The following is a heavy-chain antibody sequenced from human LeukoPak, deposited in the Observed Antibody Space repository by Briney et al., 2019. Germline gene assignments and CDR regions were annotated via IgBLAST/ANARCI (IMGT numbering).Heavy chain of an antibody. CDR2: IYYSGST. V-gene: IGHV4-31*03. CDR3: ARAGIVVVPAAIQPGAFDI. J-gene: IGHJ3*02. D-gene: IGHD2-2*02. CDR1: GGSISSGGYY. Sequence: SQTLSLTCTVSGGSISSGGYYWSWIRQHPGKGLEWIGYIYYSGSTYYNPSLKSRVTISVDTSKNQFSLKLNSVTAADTAVYYCARAGIVVVPAAIQPGAFDIWGQGTMVTVSS.